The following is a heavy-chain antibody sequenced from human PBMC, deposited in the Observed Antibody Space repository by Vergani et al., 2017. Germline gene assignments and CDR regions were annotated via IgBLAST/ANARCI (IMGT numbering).Heavy chain of an antibody. D-gene: IGHD6-19*01. CDR1: GFTFSTYW. CDR2: IKQDGSEK. Sequence: EVQMVESGGGLVQPGGSLRLSCAASGFTFSTYWMTWVRQAPRKGLEWVASIKQDGSEKQYVDSVKGRFTISRDNVRNLVFLEMHDLRVADTAVYYCARELVAGTKEIDYWGQGTLVTVSS. CDR3: ARELVAGTKEIDY. J-gene: IGHJ4*02. V-gene: IGHV3-7*01.